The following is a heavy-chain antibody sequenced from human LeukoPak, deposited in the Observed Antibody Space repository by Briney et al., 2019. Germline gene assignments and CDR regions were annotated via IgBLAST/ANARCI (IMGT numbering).Heavy chain of an antibody. V-gene: IGHV1-69*06. D-gene: IGHD4-11*01. CDR1: GGTFSSYA. CDR2: IIPIFGTA. J-gene: IGHJ4*02. Sequence: GASVKVSCKASGGTFSSYAISWVRQAPGQGLEWMGGIIPIFGTANYAQKFQGRVTITVDKSTSTAYMELSSLRSEDTAVYYCARGTSGNYVFSYWGQGTLVTVSS. CDR3: ARGTSGNYVFSY.